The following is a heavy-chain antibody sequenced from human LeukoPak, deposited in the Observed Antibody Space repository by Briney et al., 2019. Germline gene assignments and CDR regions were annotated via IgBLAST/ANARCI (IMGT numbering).Heavy chain of an antibody. CDR3: ARERNLEIAVAGTIFDY. CDR2: IYSGGST. J-gene: IGHJ4*02. CDR1: GFTFSDYY. V-gene: IGHV3-66*01. D-gene: IGHD6-19*01. Sequence: HPGGSLRLSCAASGFTFSDYYMSWIRQAPGKGLEWVSVIYSGGSTYYADSVKGRFTIPRDNSKNTLYLQMNSLRAEDTAVYYCARERNLEIAVAGTIFDYWGQGTLVTVSS.